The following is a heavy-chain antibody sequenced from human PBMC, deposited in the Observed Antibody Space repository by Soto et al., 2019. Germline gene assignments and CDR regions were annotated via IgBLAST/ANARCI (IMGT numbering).Heavy chain of an antibody. V-gene: IGHV3-23*01. D-gene: IGHD3-10*01. CDR2: ISGSGGST. CDR3: ARGLWIYYYYGMDV. CDR1: GFTFSSYA. J-gene: IGHJ6*02. Sequence: EVQLLESGGGLVQPGGSLRLSCAASGFTFSSYAMSWVRQAPGKGLEWVSAISGSGGSTYYADSVKGRFTISRDNSKNPLYLQMHSLRAEDTAVYYCARGLWIYYYYGMDVWGQGTTVTVSS.